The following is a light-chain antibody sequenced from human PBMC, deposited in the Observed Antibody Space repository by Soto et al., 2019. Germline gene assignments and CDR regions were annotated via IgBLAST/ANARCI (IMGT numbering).Light chain of an antibody. CDR2: EVS. CDR1: SSDVGGYNY. V-gene: IGLV2-8*01. J-gene: IGLJ2*01. Sequence: QSVLTQPPSASGSPGQSVTISCTGTSSDVGGYNYVSWYQQHPGKAPKLMISEVSKRPSGVPXRFSGSKSGNTASLTVSGXXAEDEAXXXCSSFAGNNNLVFGGGTKLTVL. CDR3: SSFAGNNNLV.